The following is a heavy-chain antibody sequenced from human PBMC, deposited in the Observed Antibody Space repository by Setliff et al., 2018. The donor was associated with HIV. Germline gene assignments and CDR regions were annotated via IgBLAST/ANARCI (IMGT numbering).Heavy chain of an antibody. D-gene: IGHD3-9*01. CDR3: ARGSGTFYDVLTFGP. V-gene: IGHV4-61*09. Sequence: SETLSLTCTVSGGSISSGTYYWSWIRQPAGKGLEWLGHIYASGSTNFNPSLKSRVTISMDMSKNQFSLKLTSLTAADTAVYYCARGSGTFYDVLTFGPWGQGTLVTVSS. CDR1: GGSISSGTYY. J-gene: IGHJ4*02. CDR2: IYASGST.